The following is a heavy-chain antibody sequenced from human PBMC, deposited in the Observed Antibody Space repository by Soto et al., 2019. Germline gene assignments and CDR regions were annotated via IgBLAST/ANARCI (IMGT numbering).Heavy chain of an antibody. Sequence: EVQLLEAGGGLAQPGGSLRLSCAGSGFSFTNYAMMWVRQAPGKGLESVSGIYGNGAGISYADSVKGRFTIYRDNSENTLYLQMSSLRAEDTALYYCARDKERGGYDSDFEHWGQGTLVTVSS. CDR2: IYGNGAGI. CDR3: ARDKERGGYDSDFEH. CDR1: GFSFTNYA. D-gene: IGHD3-3*01. J-gene: IGHJ4*02. V-gene: IGHV3-23*01.